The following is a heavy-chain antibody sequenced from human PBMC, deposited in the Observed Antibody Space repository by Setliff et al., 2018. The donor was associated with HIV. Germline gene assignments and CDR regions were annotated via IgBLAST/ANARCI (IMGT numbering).Heavy chain of an antibody. CDR1: GNSFTTYW. CDR2: IYPGDSDT. D-gene: IGHD3-10*01. J-gene: IGHJ4*02. Sequence: GESLKISCKGSGNSFTTYWIAWLRQMPGKGLEWVGIIYPGDSDTRYSPSFQGQVTISADKSISTAYLQWSSLKASDTAMYYCARHGQYGSGSYYNRPFDYWGQGTLVTVSS. CDR3: ARHGQYGSGSYYNRPFDY. V-gene: IGHV5-51*01.